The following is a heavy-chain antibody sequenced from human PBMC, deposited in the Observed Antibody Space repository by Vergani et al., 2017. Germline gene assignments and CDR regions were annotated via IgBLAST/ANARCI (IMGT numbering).Heavy chain of an antibody. CDR2: INHSGST. CDR1: GGSFSGYY. CDR3: ARSMYFYDSSSYSKYYYNVMDV. Sequence: QVQLQQWGAGLLKPSETLSLTCAVYGGSFSGYYWSWIRQPPGKGLEWIGEINHSGSTNYNPSLKSRVTISVDTSKNQFSLKLSSVTAADTAVYYCARSMYFYDSSSYSKYYYNVMDVWSQGTTVTVSS. V-gene: IGHV4-34*01. D-gene: IGHD3-22*01. J-gene: IGHJ6*02.